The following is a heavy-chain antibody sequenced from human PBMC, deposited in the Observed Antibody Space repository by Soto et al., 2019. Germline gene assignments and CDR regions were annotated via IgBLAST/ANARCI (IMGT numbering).Heavy chain of an antibody. CDR1: GYTFTDYW. Sequence: GESLKISCKGSGYTFTDYWIGWVRQLPGKYLEWMGIIYPGDSDTRYSPSFQGHVTITVDKSTSTAYLQWNTLKASATAMSYCARHISNFRYSHSAMDVWGQGTTVTV. CDR2: IYPGDSDT. CDR3: ARHISNFRYSHSAMDV. V-gene: IGHV5-51*01. D-gene: IGHD2-15*01. J-gene: IGHJ6*02.